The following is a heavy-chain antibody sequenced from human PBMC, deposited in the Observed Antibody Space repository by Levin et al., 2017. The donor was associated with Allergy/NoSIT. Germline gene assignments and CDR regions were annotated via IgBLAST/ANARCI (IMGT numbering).Heavy chain of an antibody. V-gene: IGHV4-59*08. Sequence: PSETLSLTCTVSGGSISSYYWSWIRQPPGKGLEWIGYIYYSGSTNYNPSLKSRVTISVDTSKNQFSLKLSSVTAADTAVYYCASADIAPLRGWFDPWGQGTLVTVSS. CDR3: ASADIAPLRGWFDP. CDR1: GGSISSYY. J-gene: IGHJ5*02. CDR2: IYYSGST. D-gene: IGHD2-15*01.